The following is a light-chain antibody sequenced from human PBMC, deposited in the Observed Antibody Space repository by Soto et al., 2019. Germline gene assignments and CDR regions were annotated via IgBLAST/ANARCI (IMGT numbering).Light chain of an antibody. CDR1: QSISSY. V-gene: IGKV1-39*01. CDR2: AAS. Sequence: DIQMTQSPSSLSASVGDRVTLTCRASQSISSYLNWYQQKPGKAPKLLIYAASSLQSGVPSRFSGSGSGTDFTLTISSLQPEDFAVYYCQQRYNWPPLTFGQGTRLEIK. J-gene: IGKJ5*01. CDR3: QQRYNWPPLT.